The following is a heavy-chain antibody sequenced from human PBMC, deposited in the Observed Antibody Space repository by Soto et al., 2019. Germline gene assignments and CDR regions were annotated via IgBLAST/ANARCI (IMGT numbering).Heavy chain of an antibody. CDR1: AGTFSSYA. J-gene: IGHJ6*02. D-gene: IGHD3-3*01. CDR2: IISIFGTV. CDR3: AGHYTVSLLGVDYYYGTDV. V-gene: IGHV1-69*01. Sequence: SCKASAGTFSSYAISWVRQAPGQGLEWMGGIISIFGTVNYAQKCQGRVTITADESTSTAYMELSSLRSEDTAVYYCAGHYTVSLLGVDYYYGTDVWGQGTMVSVSS.